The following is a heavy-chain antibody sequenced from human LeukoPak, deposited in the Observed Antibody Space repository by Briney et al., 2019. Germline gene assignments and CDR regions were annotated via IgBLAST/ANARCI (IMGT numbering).Heavy chain of an antibody. Sequence: SGGSLRPSCAASGFTLSSHWMSWVRQAPGKGLEWVANIKQDGSEKYYVDSVKGRFTISRDNAKNSLYLQMDSLRAEDTAVYYCARVQQAAFDYWGQGTLVTVSS. CDR3: ARVQQAAFDY. CDR1: GFTLSSHW. D-gene: IGHD6-25*01. V-gene: IGHV3-7*04. J-gene: IGHJ4*02. CDR2: IKQDGSEK.